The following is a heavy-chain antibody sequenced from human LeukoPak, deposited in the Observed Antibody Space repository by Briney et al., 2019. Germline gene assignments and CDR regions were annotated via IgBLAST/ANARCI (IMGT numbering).Heavy chain of an antibody. J-gene: IGHJ4*02. CDR2: INPSSGGT. V-gene: IGHV1-2*02. CDR3: ARVSLFFGVVPFDY. D-gene: IGHD3-3*01. Sequence: ASVKVSCKASGYTFTGYYMHWVRQAPGQGLEWMGWINPSSGGTNYAQKFQGRVTMTRDTSISTAYMELSRLRSDDTAVYYCARVSLFFGVVPFDYWGQGTLVTVSS. CDR1: GYTFTGYY.